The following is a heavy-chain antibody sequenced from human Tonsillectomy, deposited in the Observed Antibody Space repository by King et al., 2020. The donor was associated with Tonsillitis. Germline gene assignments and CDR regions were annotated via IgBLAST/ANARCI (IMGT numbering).Heavy chain of an antibody. CDR1: GFTFSSYA. Sequence: VQLVQSGGDLIQPGGSLRLSCAASGFTFSSYAMSWVRQAPGKGLEWVSTVSGSGVSTYYTDSVRGRFTISRDNSQNTLYLQMNSLRAEDTALYYCAEGAPGIAVAGSGAFDYWGQGTLVTVSS. CDR2: VSGSGVST. D-gene: IGHD6-19*01. CDR3: AEGAPGIAVAGSGAFDY. J-gene: IGHJ4*02. V-gene: IGHV3-23*04.